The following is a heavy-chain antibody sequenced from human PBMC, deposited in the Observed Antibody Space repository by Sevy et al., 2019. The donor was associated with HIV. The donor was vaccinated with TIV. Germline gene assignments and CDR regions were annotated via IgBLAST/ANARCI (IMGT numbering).Heavy chain of an antibody. J-gene: IGHJ4*02. Sequence: GGSLRLSCTASGFTFGDYAMSWVRQAPGKGLEWVGFIRSKAYAGTTEYAASVKGRFTISRDDSKSIAYLQMNSLKTEDTAVYYCTRGRFCSSTSCYYWGQGTLVTVSS. CDR2: IRSKAYAGTT. D-gene: IGHD2-2*01. CDR1: GFTFGDYA. CDR3: TRGRFCSSTSCYY. V-gene: IGHV3-49*04.